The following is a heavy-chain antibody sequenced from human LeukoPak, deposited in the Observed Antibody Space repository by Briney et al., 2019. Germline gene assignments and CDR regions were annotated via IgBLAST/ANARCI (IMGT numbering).Heavy chain of an antibody. D-gene: IGHD4-11*01. Sequence: SPISPIPSSAASVKPPFTISTHNSKHTLYLQMNSLRAEDTAVYYCAKVLLSKFPYYFDYWGQGTLVTVSS. J-gene: IGHJ4*02. CDR3: AKVLLSKFPYYFDY. CDR2: SPISPIP. V-gene: IGHV3-23*01.